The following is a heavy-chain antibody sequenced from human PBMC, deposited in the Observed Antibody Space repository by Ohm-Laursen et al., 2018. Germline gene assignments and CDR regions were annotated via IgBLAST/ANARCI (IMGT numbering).Heavy chain of an antibody. V-gene: IGHV3-21*01. CDR2: ITSSSSYI. D-gene: IGHD3-3*01. Sequence: SLRLSCAASGFTFSSYIMTWVRQAPGKGLEWVSSITSSSSYIYLADSVKGRFTISRDNAKNSLFLQMNSLRAEDTAVYYCARESPAALEWLPRYYYYGMDVWGQGTTVTVSS. J-gene: IGHJ6*02. CDR3: ARESPAALEWLPRYYYYGMDV. CDR1: GFTFSSYI.